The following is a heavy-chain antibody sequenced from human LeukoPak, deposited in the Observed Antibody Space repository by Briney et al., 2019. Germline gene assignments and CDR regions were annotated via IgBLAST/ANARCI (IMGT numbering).Heavy chain of an antibody. D-gene: IGHD6-13*01. CDR3: ARDRDRSSWYYFDS. Sequence: SETLSLTCTVSGGSISSYYWSWIRQPPGKGLEWIGSIYYSGSTYYNPSLKSRVTISVDTSKNQFSLKLSSVTAADTAVYYCARDRDRSSWYYFDSWGQGTLVTVSS. J-gene: IGHJ4*02. V-gene: IGHV4-39*07. CDR1: GGSISSYY. CDR2: IYYSGST.